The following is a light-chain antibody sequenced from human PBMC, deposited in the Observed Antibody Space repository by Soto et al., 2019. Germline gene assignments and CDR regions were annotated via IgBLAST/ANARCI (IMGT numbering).Light chain of an antibody. CDR2: GAS. Sequence: DIQMTQSPSSLSGSVGDRVTITCRASRSISTHLNWYQQKPGKAPNLLSYGASSLHDGVSSRFSASGSGTDFTLTISNLHPEDCAVYHCQQSYRTPRTVGQGTKL. V-gene: IGKV1-39*01. CDR1: RSISTH. CDR3: QQSYRTPRT. J-gene: IGKJ2*02.